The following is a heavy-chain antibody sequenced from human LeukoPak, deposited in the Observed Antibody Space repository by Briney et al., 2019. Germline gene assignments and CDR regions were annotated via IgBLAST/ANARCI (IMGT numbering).Heavy chain of an antibody. Sequence: GGSLRLFWAASGFTFSTYAMNWVRQAPGKGLEWVSAISGSGGSTYYADSVKGRFTISRDNSKNTLYLQMNSLRAEDTAVYYCAKTETPNYYDSSGYYPSEFDYWGQGTLVTVSS. CDR2: ISGSGGST. V-gene: IGHV3-23*01. J-gene: IGHJ4*02. D-gene: IGHD3-22*01. CDR1: GFTFSTYA. CDR3: AKTETPNYYDSSGYYPSEFDY.